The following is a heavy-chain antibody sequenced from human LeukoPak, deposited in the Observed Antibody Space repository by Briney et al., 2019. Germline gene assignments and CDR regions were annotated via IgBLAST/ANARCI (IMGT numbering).Heavy chain of an antibody. CDR3: ARWTWNWNSFFDY. D-gene: IGHD1-7*01. CDR1: GGSFSGYY. Sequence: PSETLSLTCAVYGGSFSGYYWSWIRQPPGKGLEWIGEINHSGSTNYNPSLKSRVTISVDTSKNQFSLKLSSVTAADTAVYYCARWTWNWNSFFDYWGQGTLVTVSS. V-gene: IGHV4-34*01. CDR2: INHSGST. J-gene: IGHJ4*02.